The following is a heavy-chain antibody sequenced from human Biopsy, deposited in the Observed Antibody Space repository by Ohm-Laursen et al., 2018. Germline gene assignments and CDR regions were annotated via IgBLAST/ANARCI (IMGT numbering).Heavy chain of an antibody. J-gene: IGHJ5*02. V-gene: IGHV3-23*01. D-gene: IGHD2-21*01. CDR1: GFTFSNYA. Sequence: SLRLSCAASGFTFSNYAMGWVRQAPGKGLECVSSIGSDARSTLYADSVQGRFTISRDNSKNTLFLQMDSLRAGDTAVYYCVKAYSAIYWFDPWGQGTLVTVSS. CDR3: VKAYSAIYWFDP. CDR2: IGSDARST.